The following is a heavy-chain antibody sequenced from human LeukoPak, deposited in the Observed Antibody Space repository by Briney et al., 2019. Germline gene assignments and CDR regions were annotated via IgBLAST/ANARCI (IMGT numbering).Heavy chain of an antibody. V-gene: IGHV3-30-3*01. J-gene: IGHJ4*02. Sequence: GGSLRLSCAASGFTFSSYAMHWVRQAPGKGLEWVAVISYDGSNKYYADSVKGRFTISRDNSKNTLYLRMNSLRAEDTAVYYCARDDSYGYKSGDYWGQGTLVTVSS. CDR1: GFTFSSYA. CDR2: ISYDGSNK. D-gene: IGHD5-18*01. CDR3: ARDDSYGYKSGDY.